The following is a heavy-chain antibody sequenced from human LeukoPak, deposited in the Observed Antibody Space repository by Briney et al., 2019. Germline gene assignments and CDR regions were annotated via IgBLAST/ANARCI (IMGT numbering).Heavy chain of an antibody. CDR2: IIPIFGTA. CDR1: GGTFSSYG. CDR3: ARVRQSEWELLSFDP. Sequence: GASVKVSCKASGGTFSSYGISWVRQAPGQGLEWMGGIIPIFGTANYAQKFQGRVTITADESTSTAYMELSSLRSEDTAVYYCARVRQSEWELLSFDPWGQGTLVTVSS. D-gene: IGHD1-26*01. J-gene: IGHJ5*02. V-gene: IGHV1-69*13.